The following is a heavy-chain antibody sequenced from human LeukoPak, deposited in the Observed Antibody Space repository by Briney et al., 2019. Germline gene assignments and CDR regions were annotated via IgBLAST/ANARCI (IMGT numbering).Heavy chain of an antibody. D-gene: IGHD3-22*01. CDR2: ISSSSSYI. Sequence: PGGSLRLSCAASGFTFSSYSMNWVRQAPGKGLEWVSSISSSSSYIYYADSVKGRFTISRDNAKNSLYLQMNSLRAEDTAVYYCASNPSYYYDSSGYFDYWGQGTLVTVSS. J-gene: IGHJ4*02. CDR3: ASNPSYYYDSSGYFDY. CDR1: GFTFSSYS. V-gene: IGHV3-21*01.